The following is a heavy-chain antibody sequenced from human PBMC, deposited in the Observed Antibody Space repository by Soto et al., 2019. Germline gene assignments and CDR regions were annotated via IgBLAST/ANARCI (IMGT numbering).Heavy chain of an antibody. CDR3: ARSAAGRGDNWFDP. Sequence: SETLSLTCAVSGGSITSSNWWSWVRQPPGKGLEWSGEIYHSGSTNYNPSLKSRVTISVEKSKNQFSLKLSSVTAADTAVYYCARSAAGRGDNWFDPWGQGTLVTVSS. CDR2: IYHSGST. J-gene: IGHJ5*02. D-gene: IGHD6-13*01. CDR1: GGSITSSNW. V-gene: IGHV4-4*02.